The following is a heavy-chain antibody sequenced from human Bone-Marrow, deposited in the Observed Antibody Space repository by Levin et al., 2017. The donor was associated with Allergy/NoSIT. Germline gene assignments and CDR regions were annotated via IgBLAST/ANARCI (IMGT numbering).Heavy chain of an antibody. J-gene: IGHJ6*02. CDR1: GFTFDDHD. CDR2: ISYNGGNK. D-gene: IGHD3-3*01. V-gene: IGHV3-30*18. CDR3: AKPIFDFWSGYYYFGMDV. Sequence: GESLKISCAASGFTFDDHDMLWVRQAPGQGLEWVAMISYNGGNKYYADSVKGRFTVSRDNLKNTLFLQMNGLRTDETAVDYCAKPIFDFWSGYYYFGMDVWGHGTTVTVSS.